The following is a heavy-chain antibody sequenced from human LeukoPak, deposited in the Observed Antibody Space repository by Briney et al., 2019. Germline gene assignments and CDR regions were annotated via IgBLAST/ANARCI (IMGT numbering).Heavy chain of an antibody. CDR3: AKAMSSTTWGIFDY. V-gene: IGHV3-23*01. J-gene: IGHJ4*02. D-gene: IGHD2-2*01. Sequence: GGYLRLSCAASGFTFSSYGVSWVRQAPGRGLECISSISGSGETTYYADSVKGRFTSSRDNSKKTVYLQLSSLRAEDTAVYYCAKAMSSTTWGIFDYWGQGTLVTVSS. CDR2: ISGSGETT. CDR1: GFTFSSYG.